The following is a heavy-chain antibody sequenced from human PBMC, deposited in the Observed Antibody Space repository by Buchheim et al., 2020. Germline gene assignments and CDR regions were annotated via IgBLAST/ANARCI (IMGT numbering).Heavy chain of an antibody. CDR1: GFTFSSYA. CDR3: ARDRYYYGDYHDY. V-gene: IGHV3-30-3*01. Sequence: QVQLVESGGGVVQPGRSLRLSCAASGFTFSSYAMHWVRQAPGKGLEWVAVISYDGSNKYYADSVKGRFTISRDNSKNTLYLQMNSLRAEDTAVYYCARDRYYYGDYHDYWGQGTL. CDR2: ISYDGSNK. J-gene: IGHJ4*02. D-gene: IGHD3-10*01.